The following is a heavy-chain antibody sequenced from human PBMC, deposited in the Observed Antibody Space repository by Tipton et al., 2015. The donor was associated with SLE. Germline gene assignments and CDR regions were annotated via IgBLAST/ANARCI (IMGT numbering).Heavy chain of an antibody. V-gene: IGHV4-61*02. CDR3: ARTQPGHHAFDI. Sequence: TLSLTCTVSGGSISSGSYYWSWIRQPAGKGLEWIGRIYTSGSTNYNPSLKSRVTISVDTSKNQFSLKLSSVTAADTAVYYCARTQPGHHAFDIWGQGTMVTVSS. D-gene: IGHD1-14*01. CDR1: GGSISSGSYY. J-gene: IGHJ3*02. CDR2: IYTSGST.